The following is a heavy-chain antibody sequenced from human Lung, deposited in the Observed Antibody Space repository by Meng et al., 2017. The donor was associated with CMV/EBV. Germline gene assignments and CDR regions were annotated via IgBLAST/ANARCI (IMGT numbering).Heavy chain of an antibody. CDR2: IYYSGST. CDR3: ARGGYYDFWSGYSYYYYYGMDF. J-gene: IGHJ6*02. Sequence: SXTXSLXCTVSGGSISSYYWSWIRQPPGKGLEWIGYIYYSGSTNYNPSLKSRVTISVDTSKNQFSLKLSSVTAADTAVYYCARGGYYDFWSGYSYYYYYGMDFXGHGXTVTVSS. V-gene: IGHV4-59*01. CDR1: GGSISSYY. D-gene: IGHD3-3*01.